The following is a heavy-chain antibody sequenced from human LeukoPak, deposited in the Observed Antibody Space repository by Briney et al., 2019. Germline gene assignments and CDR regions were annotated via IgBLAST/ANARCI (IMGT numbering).Heavy chain of an antibody. CDR3: ARDGVTYYYGSGSYYYMDV. CDR2: TSAYNGNT. Sequence: ASVKVSCKASGYTFTSYGISWVRQAPGQGLEWMGWTSAYNGNTNYAQKLQGRVTMTTDTSTSTAYMELRSLRSDDTAVYYCARDGVTYYYGSGSYYYMDVWGKGTTVTVSS. J-gene: IGHJ6*03. CDR1: GYTFTSYG. V-gene: IGHV1-18*01. D-gene: IGHD3-10*01.